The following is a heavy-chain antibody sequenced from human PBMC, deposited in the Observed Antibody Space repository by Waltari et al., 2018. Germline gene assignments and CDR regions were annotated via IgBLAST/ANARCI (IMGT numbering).Heavy chain of an antibody. Sequence: EVQLVESGGGLVQPGGSLSLSCAASGFTFSSYSMNWVRQAPGKGLEWVSYISSSSSTIYYADSVKGRFTISRDNAKNSLYLQMNSLRAEDTAVYYCARDQDFTLNYWGQGTLVTVSS. V-gene: IGHV3-48*01. J-gene: IGHJ4*02. CDR3: ARDQDFTLNY. CDR2: ISSSSSTI. CDR1: GFTFSSYS.